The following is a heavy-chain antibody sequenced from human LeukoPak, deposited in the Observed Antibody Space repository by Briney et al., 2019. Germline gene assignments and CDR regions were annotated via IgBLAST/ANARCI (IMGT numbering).Heavy chain of an antibody. D-gene: IGHD6-19*01. CDR2: INHSGST. V-gene: IGHV4-34*01. CDR1: GGSFSGYY. Sequence: SETLSLTCAVYGGSFSGYYWSWIRQPPGKGLEWIGEINHSGSTNYNPSLKSRVTISVDTSKNQFSLKLSSVTAADTAVYYCARHLSVTQWLVPVGAFDIWGQGTMVTVSS. CDR3: ARHLSVTQWLVPVGAFDI. J-gene: IGHJ3*02.